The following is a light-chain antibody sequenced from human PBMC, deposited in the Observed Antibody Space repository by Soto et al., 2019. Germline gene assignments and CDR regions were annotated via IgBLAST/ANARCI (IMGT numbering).Light chain of an antibody. CDR3: QLYGDSPMYT. Sequence: EIVLTQSPGTLSLSPGERATLSCRASQSVSDSSLAWYHQKPGQAPRLLIYGASRRATGITDTFSGSGSGKDFTLTISRLEPEDFAVYYCQLYGDSPMYTFGQGTKLEIK. J-gene: IGKJ2*01. CDR1: QSVSDSS. V-gene: IGKV3-20*01. CDR2: GAS.